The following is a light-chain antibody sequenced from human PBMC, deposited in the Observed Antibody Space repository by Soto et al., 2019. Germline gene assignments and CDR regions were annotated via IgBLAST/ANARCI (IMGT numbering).Light chain of an antibody. J-gene: IGKJ5*01. V-gene: IGKV1-33*01. Sequence: DIQMTQSPSSLSASVGDRVTITCQASQDISTSLNWYQQKPGRAPKLLIYDASTLETGVPSWFSGSGSGTDFTFPITSRLSEDVATYFCQHYHNLPITFGQGTLLEIK. CDR2: DAS. CDR1: QDISTS. CDR3: QHYHNLPIT.